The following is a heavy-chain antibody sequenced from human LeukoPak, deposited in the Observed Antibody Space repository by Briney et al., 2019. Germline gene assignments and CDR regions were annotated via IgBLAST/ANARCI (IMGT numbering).Heavy chain of an antibody. D-gene: IGHD5-12*01. V-gene: IGHV6-1*01. CDR2: TYYRSKWYH. CDR3: AREGDSGYLFDC. CDR1: GDSVSSNSAA. Sequence: SQTLSLTCAISGDSVSSNSAAWSWIRQSPSRGLEWLGRTYYRSKWYHDFAPSVKSRITINPNTSKNHFSLQLNSVTPEDTAVYYCAREGDSGYLFDCWGQGTLVTVSS. J-gene: IGHJ4*02.